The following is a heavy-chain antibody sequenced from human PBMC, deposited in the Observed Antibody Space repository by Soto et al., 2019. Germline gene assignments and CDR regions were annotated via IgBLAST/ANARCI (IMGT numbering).Heavy chain of an antibody. CDR3: ARSYYYDSSDTGGAFDI. D-gene: IGHD3-22*01. CDR2: INAGNGNT. V-gene: IGHV1-3*01. Sequence: ASVKVSCKASGYTFTGYAMHWVRQAPGQRLEWMGWINAGNGNTKYSQKFQGRVTITRDESTSTAYMELSSLRSEDTAVYYCARSYYYDSSDTGGAFDIWGQGTMVTVSS. CDR1: GYTFTGYA. J-gene: IGHJ3*02.